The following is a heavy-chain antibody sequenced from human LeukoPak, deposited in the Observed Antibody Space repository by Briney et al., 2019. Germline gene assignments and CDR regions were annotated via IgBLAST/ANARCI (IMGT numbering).Heavy chain of an antibody. J-gene: IGHJ4*02. Sequence: SVKVSCKASGGTFSSYTISWVRQAPGQGLEWMGRIIPILGIANYAQKFQGRVTITPDKSTSTAYMELSSLRSEDTAVYYCARDGNSSGWYADYWGQGTLVTVSS. CDR2: IIPILGIA. CDR1: GGTFSSYT. V-gene: IGHV1-69*04. D-gene: IGHD6-19*01. CDR3: ARDGNSSGWYADY.